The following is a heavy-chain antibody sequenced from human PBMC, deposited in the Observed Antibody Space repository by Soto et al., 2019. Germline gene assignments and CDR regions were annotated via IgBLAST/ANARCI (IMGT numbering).Heavy chain of an antibody. CDR2: IYYSGST. J-gene: IGHJ5*02. Sequence: SETLSLTCTVSGGSISSGNYYWSWIRQPPGKGLEWIGYIYYSGSTYYNPSLKSRVTISIDTSKYQFSLKLSSVTAADTAVYYCARALWGPAGHIDWFDPWGQGTLVTVSS. V-gene: IGHV4-30-4*01. D-gene: IGHD2-2*01. CDR3: ARALWGPAGHIDWFDP. CDR1: GGSISSGNYY.